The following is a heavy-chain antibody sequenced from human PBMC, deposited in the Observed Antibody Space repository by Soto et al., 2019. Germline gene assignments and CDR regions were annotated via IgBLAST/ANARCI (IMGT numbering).Heavy chain of an antibody. CDR3: ASSLSPVIALDY. CDR1: GGSISSSSDY. V-gene: IGHV4-39*01. J-gene: IGHJ4*02. Sequence: PSETLSLTCTVSGGSISSSSDYWGWICQPPGKGLEWIVSIYYSGSTYYNPALKSRVTISVDTSKNQFSLKLSSVTAADTALYYCASSLSPVIALDYWGQGTLVTVSS. D-gene: IGHD3-16*02. CDR2: IYYSGST.